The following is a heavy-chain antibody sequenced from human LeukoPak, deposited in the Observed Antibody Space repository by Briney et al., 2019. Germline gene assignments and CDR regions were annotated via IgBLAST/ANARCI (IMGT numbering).Heavy chain of an antibody. Sequence: GGSLRLSCAASGFTFSSYGMHWVRQAPGKGLEWVAVISYDGSNKYYADSVKGRFTISRDNSKNTLYLQMNSLRAEDTVVYYCAREPFWSGYYSNLHFDYWGQGTLVTVSS. J-gene: IGHJ4*02. CDR3: AREPFWSGYYSNLHFDY. D-gene: IGHD3-3*01. V-gene: IGHV3-30*03. CDR2: ISYDGSNK. CDR1: GFTFSSYG.